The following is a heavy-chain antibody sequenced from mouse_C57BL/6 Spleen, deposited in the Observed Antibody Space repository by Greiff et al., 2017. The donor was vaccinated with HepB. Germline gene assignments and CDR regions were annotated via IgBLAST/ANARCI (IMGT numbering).Heavy chain of an antibody. CDR2: IYPGDGDT. CDR3: ARGGAPDY. CDR1: GYAFSSSW. Sequence: QVQLQQSGPELVKPGASVKISCKASGYAFSSSWMNWVKQRPGKGLEWIGRIYPGDGDTNYNGKFKGKATLTADKSSSTAYMQLSSLTSEDSAVYFCARGGAPDYWGQGTTLTVSS. V-gene: IGHV1-82*01. J-gene: IGHJ2*01.